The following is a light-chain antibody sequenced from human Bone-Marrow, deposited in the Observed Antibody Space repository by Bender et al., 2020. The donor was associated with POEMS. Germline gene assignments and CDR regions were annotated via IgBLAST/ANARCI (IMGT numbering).Light chain of an antibody. Sequence: SHELSQPPAVSVSPGQTANISCSGHDLAPKYVCWYQQQAGQSPVLVMYQDKNRPSGIPARFSGSRSGNTATLTIRGTQALDEADYYCQAWDPRNGRVFGGGFGGGTRLTVL. V-gene: IGLV3-1*01. CDR1: DLAPKY. CDR2: QDK. J-gene: IGLJ3*02. CDR3: QAWDPRNGRVFGGG.